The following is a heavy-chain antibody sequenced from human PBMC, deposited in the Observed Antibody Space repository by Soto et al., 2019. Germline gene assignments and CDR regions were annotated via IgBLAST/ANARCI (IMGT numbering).Heavy chain of an antibody. J-gene: IGHJ5*02. CDR1: GGSVSSGSYY. D-gene: IGHD6-6*01. Sequence: PSQTLSLPCIVSGGSVSSGSYYWSWIRELPGRGLEWIGYISYSGRTYYTPSLNRRLTISLDTSKNLFSLRLSAVPAADTAVYIGARSSFTSSSSWFGPWGQETLVTVSS. CDR2: ISYSGRT. V-gene: IGHV4-31*03. CDR3: ARSSFTSSSSWFGP.